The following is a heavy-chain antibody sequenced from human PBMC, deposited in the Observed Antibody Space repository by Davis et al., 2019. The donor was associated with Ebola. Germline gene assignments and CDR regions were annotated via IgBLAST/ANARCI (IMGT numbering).Heavy chain of an antibody. Sequence: SVKVSCKASGGTFSSYAISWVRQAPGQGLEWMGGIIPIFGTANYAQKFQGRVTITADESTSTAYMELSSLRSEDTAVYYCARGALLWFGESRTEYYYYYGMDVWGKGTTVIVTS. CDR1: GGTFSSYA. CDR2: IIPIFGTA. V-gene: IGHV1-69*13. D-gene: IGHD3-10*01. CDR3: ARGALLWFGESRTEYYYYYGMDV. J-gene: IGHJ6*04.